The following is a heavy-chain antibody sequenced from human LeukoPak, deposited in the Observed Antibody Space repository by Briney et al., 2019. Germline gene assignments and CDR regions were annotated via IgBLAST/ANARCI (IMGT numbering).Heavy chain of an antibody. J-gene: IGHJ4*02. V-gene: IGHV4-59*04. CDR3: ARHVTEYSGYDLSYFDY. CDR2: IYYSGST. D-gene: IGHD5-12*01. CDR1: GGSISSYY. Sequence: SETLSLTCTVSGGSISSYYWSWIRQPPGKGLEWIGYIYYSGSTYYNPSLKRRFTISVDTSKNQFSLKLSSVTAADTAVYYCARHVTEYSGYDLSYFDYWGQGTLVTVSS.